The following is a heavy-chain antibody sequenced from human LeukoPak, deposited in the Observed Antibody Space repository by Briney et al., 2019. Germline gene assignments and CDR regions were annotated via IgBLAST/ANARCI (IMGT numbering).Heavy chain of an antibody. CDR2: IYPGDSDT. J-gene: IGHJ4*02. D-gene: IGHD6-13*01. CDR3: AWVYSSSWSYYHY. V-gene: IGHV5-51*01. CDR1: GYSFTSYC. Sequence: GESLKISCKGSGYSFTSYCVGWVRQMPGKGLEWMGIIYPGDSDTRYSPSFQGQVTISADKSISTAYLQWSSLKASDTAMYYCAWVYSSSWSYYHYWGQGTLVTVSS.